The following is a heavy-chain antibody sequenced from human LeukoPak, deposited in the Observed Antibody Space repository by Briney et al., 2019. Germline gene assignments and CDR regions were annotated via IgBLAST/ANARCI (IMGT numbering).Heavy chain of an antibody. Sequence: SVKVSCKASGYTFTSYGISWVRQAPGQGLEWMGGIIPIFGTANYAQKFQGRVTITADESTSTAYMELSSLRSEDTAVYYCARDGSGGSYESGYFDYWGQGTLVTVSS. D-gene: IGHD2-15*01. V-gene: IGHV1-69*13. CDR1: GYTFTSYG. J-gene: IGHJ4*02. CDR3: ARDGSGGSYESGYFDY. CDR2: IIPIFGTA.